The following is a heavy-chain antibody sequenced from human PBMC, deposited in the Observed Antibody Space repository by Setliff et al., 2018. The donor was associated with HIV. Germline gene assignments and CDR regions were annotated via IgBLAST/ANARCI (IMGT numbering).Heavy chain of an antibody. V-gene: IGHV3-30*02. J-gene: IGHJ3*02. D-gene: IGHD3-22*01. Sequence: GESLKISCAASGFTFSSYGMHWVRQAPGKGLEWVAFIRYDISNKNYADSVKGRFSISRDNSKNTLYLQMNRLRAEDTAVYYCARGTYYYDSSGFDAFDIWGQGTLVTVSS. CDR2: IRYDISNK. CDR3: ARGTYYYDSSGFDAFDI. CDR1: GFTFSSYG.